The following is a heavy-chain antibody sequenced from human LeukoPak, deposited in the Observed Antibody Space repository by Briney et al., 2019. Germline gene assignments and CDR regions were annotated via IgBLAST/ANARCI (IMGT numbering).Heavy chain of an antibody. CDR2: INPNNGGT. J-gene: IGHJ4*02. CDR1: GYTFTGYY. Sequence: GASVKVSCKASGYTFTGYYMHWVRQAPGQGLEWMGWINPNNGGTNYAQKFQGRVTMTRDTSISTAYMELSRLRSDDTAVYYCARGVPAAMCDYWGQGTLVTVSS. CDR3: ARGVPAAMCDY. V-gene: IGHV1-2*02. D-gene: IGHD2-2*01.